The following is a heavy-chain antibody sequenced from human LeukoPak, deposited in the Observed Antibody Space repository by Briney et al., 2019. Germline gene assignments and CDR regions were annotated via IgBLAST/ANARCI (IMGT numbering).Heavy chain of an antibody. V-gene: IGHV5-51*01. J-gene: IGHJ6*03. CDR1: GYSFISYW. Sequence: GESLKISCKGSGYSFISYWIGWVRQMPGKGLEWMGIIYPGDSDTRYSPSFQGQVTISADKSISTAYLQWSSLKASDTAMYYCARLSGYSYELSYMDVWGKGTTVIVSS. D-gene: IGHD5-18*01. CDR3: ARLSGYSYELSYMDV. CDR2: IYPGDSDT.